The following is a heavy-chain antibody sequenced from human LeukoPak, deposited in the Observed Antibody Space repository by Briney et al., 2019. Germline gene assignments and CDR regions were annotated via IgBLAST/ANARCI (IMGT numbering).Heavy chain of an antibody. D-gene: IGHD2-2*02. J-gene: IGHJ2*01. CDR1: GGSISSSSYY. CDR3: ARETTPYQLLYGWYFDL. CDR2: IYYSGST. V-gene: IGHV4-39*02. Sequence: KPSETLSLTCTVSGGSISSSSYYWGWIRQPPGKGLEWIGSIYYSGSTYYNPSLKSRVTISVDTSKNQFSLKLSSVTAADTAVYYCARETTPYQLLYGWYFDLWGRGTLVTVSS.